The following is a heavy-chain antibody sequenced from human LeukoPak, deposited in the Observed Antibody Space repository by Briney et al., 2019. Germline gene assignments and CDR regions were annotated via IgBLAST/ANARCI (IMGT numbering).Heavy chain of an antibody. Sequence: SETLSLTCTVSGYRLSSGYHWGWIRQTPGKGLEWLGSIDYSGSIYDNPSLRSRVTISLDTSKNQVYLKVNSVTAADTAVYYCVRSEIDDYSKYWGQGTLVIVSS. D-gene: IGHD4-11*01. CDR2: IDYSGSI. J-gene: IGHJ4*02. CDR3: VRSEIDDYSKY. CDR1: GYRLSSGYH. V-gene: IGHV4-38-2*02.